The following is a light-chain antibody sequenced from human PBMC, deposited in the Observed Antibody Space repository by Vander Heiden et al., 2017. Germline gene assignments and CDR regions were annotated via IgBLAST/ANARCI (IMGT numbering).Light chain of an antibody. V-gene: IGKV3-20*01. J-gene: IGKJ4*01. CDR2: GAS. CDR3: QQYCSSRLT. Sequence: VLTHSPATLSLSPGERATLSCRASQSVSSSYLAWYQQKPGQAPRLLIYGASSRATGIPDRFSGSGSGTDFTLTISRLEPEDFAVYYCQQYCSSRLTFGGGTKVEIK. CDR1: QSVSSSY.